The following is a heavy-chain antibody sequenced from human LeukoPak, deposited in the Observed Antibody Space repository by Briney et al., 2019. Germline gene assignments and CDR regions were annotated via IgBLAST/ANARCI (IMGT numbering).Heavy chain of an antibody. V-gene: IGHV3-48*04. D-gene: IGHD3-16*02. Sequence: GGSLRLSCTASGFTFSSYSMKWVRQAPGKGLEWVSYISSSSSAIYYADSVKGRFTISRDNAKNSLYLHMYSLRAEDTAVYYCARGFELITFGGAIGKLNWCDSWGQGTLVTVSS. CDR2: ISSSSSAI. CDR3: ARGFELITFGGAIGKLNWCDS. CDR1: GFTFSSYS. J-gene: IGHJ5*01.